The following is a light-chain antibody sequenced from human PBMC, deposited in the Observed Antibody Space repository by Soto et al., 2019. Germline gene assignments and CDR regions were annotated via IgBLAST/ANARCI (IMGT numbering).Light chain of an antibody. V-gene: IGLV2-8*01. Sequence: QSVLTQPPSASGSPGQSVTISCTGTNSDVGGYNYVSWYQQHPGKVPQLMIYEVNKRPSGVPDRFSGSKSGNTASLTVSGLQADDEAEYFCSSFAGSNTLVFGGGTKLTVL. J-gene: IGLJ3*02. CDR1: NSDVGGYNY. CDR2: EVN. CDR3: SSFAGSNTLV.